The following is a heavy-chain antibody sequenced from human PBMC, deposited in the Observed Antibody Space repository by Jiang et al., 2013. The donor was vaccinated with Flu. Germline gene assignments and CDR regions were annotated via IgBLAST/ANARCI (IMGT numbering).Heavy chain of an antibody. D-gene: IGHD1-1*01. CDR2: ISTTGSTK. CDR3: VTGGAYNNLFDY. CDR1: GLNFSVYY. J-gene: IGHJ4*02. Sequence: VQLVESGGGLVKPGGSLRLSCAASGLNFSVYYMSWIRQAPGKGLEWVSYISTTGSTKHYAASVKGRFTISRDNAKNSVYLQMNSLGVEDTALYYCVTGGAYNNLFDYWGQGSLVTVSS. V-gene: IGHV3-11*04.